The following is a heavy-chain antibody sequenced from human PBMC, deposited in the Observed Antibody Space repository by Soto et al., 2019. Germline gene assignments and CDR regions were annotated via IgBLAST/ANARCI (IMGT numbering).Heavy chain of an antibody. D-gene: IGHD6-6*01. CDR3: ARESKYSSSLRGFDY. V-gene: IGHV4-31*03. Sequence: QVQLQESGPGLVKPSQTLSLTCTVSGGSISSGGYYWSWIRQHPGKGLEWIGYIYYSGSTYYNPSLKSRVTISVDTSKNQVSLKLSSVTAADTAVYYCARESKYSSSLRGFDYWGQGTLVTVSS. J-gene: IGHJ4*02. CDR2: IYYSGST. CDR1: GGSISSGGYY.